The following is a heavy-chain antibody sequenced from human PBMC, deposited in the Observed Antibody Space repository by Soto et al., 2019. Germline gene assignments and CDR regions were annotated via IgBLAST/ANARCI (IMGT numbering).Heavy chain of an antibody. CDR3: AKDGRMGNCTNGVCYKSFQH. CDR1: GFTFSSYA. Sequence: GGSLRLSCAASGFTFSSYAMSWVRQAPGKGLEWVSAISGSGGSTYYADSVKGRFTISRDNSKNTLYLQMNSLRAEDTAVYYCAKDGRMGNCTNGVCYKSFQHWGQGTLVTVSS. V-gene: IGHV3-23*01. D-gene: IGHD2-8*01. J-gene: IGHJ1*01. CDR2: ISGSGGST.